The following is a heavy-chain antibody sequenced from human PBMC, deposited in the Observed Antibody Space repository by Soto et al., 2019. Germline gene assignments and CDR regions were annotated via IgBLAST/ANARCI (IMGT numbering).Heavy chain of an antibody. Sequence: GGSLRLSCAASGFTFSSYSMNWVRQAPGKGLEWVSSISSSSSYIYYADSVKGRFTISRDNAKNPLYLQMNSLRAEDTAVYYCARGSSYDFWSGYYFNWFDPWGQGTLVTVSS. CDR2: ISSSSSYI. CDR1: GFTFSSYS. D-gene: IGHD3-3*01. CDR3: ARGSSYDFWSGYYFNWFDP. J-gene: IGHJ5*02. V-gene: IGHV3-21*01.